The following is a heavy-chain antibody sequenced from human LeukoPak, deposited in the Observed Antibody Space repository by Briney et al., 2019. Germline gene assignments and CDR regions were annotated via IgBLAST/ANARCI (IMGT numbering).Heavy chain of an antibody. Sequence: ASVKVSCKASGYTFTSYGISWVRQAPGQGLEWMGWISAYNGNTNYAQKLQGRVTMTTDTSTSTAYMELRSLRSDDTAVYCCARGRGQWLVRRNYYFDYWGQGALVTVSS. CDR2: ISAYNGNT. CDR1: GYTFTSYG. D-gene: IGHD6-19*01. V-gene: IGHV1-18*01. CDR3: ARGRGQWLVRRNYYFDY. J-gene: IGHJ4*02.